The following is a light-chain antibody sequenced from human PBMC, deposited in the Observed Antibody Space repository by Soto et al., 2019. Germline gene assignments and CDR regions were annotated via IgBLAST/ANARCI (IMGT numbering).Light chain of an antibody. CDR3: QQYNNWPPWT. J-gene: IGKJ1*01. V-gene: IGKV3-15*01. CDR2: GAS. CDR1: QSVSSN. Sequence: EIVMTQSPATLSVSPGERATLSCRASQSVSSNLAWYQQKPGQAPRLLVYGASTMATGIPARFSGSWSGTEFTLTISSLQSEDFAVYYCQQYNNWPPWTCGQGTKVEIK.